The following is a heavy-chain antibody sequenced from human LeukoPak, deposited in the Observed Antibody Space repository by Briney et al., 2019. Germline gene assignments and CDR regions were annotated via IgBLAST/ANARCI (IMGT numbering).Heavy chain of an antibody. V-gene: IGHV3-66*01. CDR3: AKDRMVRGVPPDY. D-gene: IGHD3-10*01. CDR1: GFTVSSNY. CDR2: IYSGGST. J-gene: IGHJ4*02. Sequence: PGGSLRLSCAASGFTVSSNYMSWVRQAPGKGLEWVSVIYSGGSTYYADSVKGRFTISRDNSKNTLYLQMNSLRAKDTAVYYCAKDRMVRGVPPDYWGQGTLVTVSS.